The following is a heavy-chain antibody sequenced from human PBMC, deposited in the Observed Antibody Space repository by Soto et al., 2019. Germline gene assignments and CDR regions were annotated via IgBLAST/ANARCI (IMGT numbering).Heavy chain of an antibody. Sequence: SETLSLTCTVSGGSISRYYWSWIRQPPGKGLEWIGYIYYSGSTNYNPSLKSRVTISVDTSKNQFSLKLSSVTAADTAVYYCARQQRYYYYMYVWGKGTTVTVSS. J-gene: IGHJ6*03. CDR3: ARQQRYYYYMYV. CDR2: IYYSGST. CDR1: GGSISRYY. V-gene: IGHV4-59*08. D-gene: IGHD6-25*01.